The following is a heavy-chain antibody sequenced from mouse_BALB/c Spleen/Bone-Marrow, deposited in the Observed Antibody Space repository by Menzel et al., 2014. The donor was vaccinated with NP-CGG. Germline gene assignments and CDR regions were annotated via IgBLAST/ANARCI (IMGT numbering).Heavy chain of an antibody. D-gene: IGHD2-3*01. CDR2: IYPYNGGT. V-gene: IGHV1S29*02. CDR1: GYTFSDYN. CDR3: ARGWLLSWFAY. J-gene: IGHJ3*01. Sequence: EVKLMESGPELVKPGASVKISCKASGYTFSDYNMHWVKRSHGKSLEWIGNIYPYNGGTGYNQKFKRKATLTVDNSSSTAYMELRSLTSEDSAVYHCARGWLLSWFAYWGQGTLVTVSA.